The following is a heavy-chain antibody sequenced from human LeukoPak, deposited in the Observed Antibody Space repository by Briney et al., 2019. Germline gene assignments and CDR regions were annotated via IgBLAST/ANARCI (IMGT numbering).Heavy chain of an antibody. CDR1: GGSISSSTYY. Sequence: SETLSLTCTVSGGSISSSTYYWGWIRQPPGKGLEWIGTIYYSGSTNYNPSLKSRVTISVDTSKNQFSLKLSSVTAADTAVYYCARRGQWLVGGYFDLWGRGTLVTVSS. CDR2: IYYSGST. CDR3: ARRGQWLVGGYFDL. V-gene: IGHV4-39*07. J-gene: IGHJ2*01. D-gene: IGHD6-19*01.